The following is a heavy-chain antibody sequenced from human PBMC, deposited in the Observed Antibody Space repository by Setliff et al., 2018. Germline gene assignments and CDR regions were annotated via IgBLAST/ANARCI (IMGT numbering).Heavy chain of an antibody. CDR1: GFSFTSFG. CDR3: ARDRFYNSWSGTSITAPHDAFDI. D-gene: IGHD3-3*01. V-gene: IGHV1-18*01. Sequence: ASVKVSCKTSGFSFTSFGFSWVRQAPGQGLEWMGSISGYTGETNYAQKFQARVTMTADTSTKTVYMEVSSLRSEDTAVYFCARDRFYNSWSGTSITAPHDAFDIWGQGTMVTVSS. CDR2: ISGYTGET. J-gene: IGHJ3*02.